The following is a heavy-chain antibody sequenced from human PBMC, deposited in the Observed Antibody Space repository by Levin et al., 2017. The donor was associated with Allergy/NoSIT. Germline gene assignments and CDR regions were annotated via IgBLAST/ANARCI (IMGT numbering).Heavy chain of an antibody. V-gene: IGHV3-30*18. CDR2: ISYDGSNK. D-gene: IGHD6-13*01. J-gene: IGHJ6*03. Sequence: GGSLRLSCAASGFTFSSYGMHWVRQAPGKGLEWVAVISYDGSNKYYADSVKGRFTISRDNSKNTLYLQMNSLRAEDTAVYYCAKDQLGIAGYYYMDVRGKGTTVTVSS. CDR3: AKDQLGIAGYYYMDV. CDR1: GFTFSSYG.